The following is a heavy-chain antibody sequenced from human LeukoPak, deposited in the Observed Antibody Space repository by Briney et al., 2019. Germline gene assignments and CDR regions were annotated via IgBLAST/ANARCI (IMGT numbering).Heavy chain of an antibody. J-gene: IGHJ4*02. D-gene: IGHD6-19*01. CDR2: MSHDGSNK. CDR3: AKLDSSGWSRPFDY. CDR1: GFTFSSYA. V-gene: IGHV3-30*18. Sequence: GTSLRLSCAASGFTFSSYAMHWVRQAPGKGLEWVAVMSHDGSNKYYGDSVKGRFTISRDNSKNTLYLQMNSLRAEDTAVYYCAKLDSSGWSRPFDYWGQGTLVTVSS.